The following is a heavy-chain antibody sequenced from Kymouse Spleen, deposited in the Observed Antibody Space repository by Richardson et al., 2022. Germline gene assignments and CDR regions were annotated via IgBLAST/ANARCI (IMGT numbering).Heavy chain of an antibody. D-gene: IGHD1-7*01. J-gene: IGHJ6*02. CDR1: GGSISSSSYY. Sequence: QLQLQESGPGLVKPSETLSLTCTVSGGSISSSSYYWGWIRQPPGKGLEWIGSIYYSGSTYYNPSLKSRVTISVDTSKNQFSLKLSSVTAADTAVYYCARAELDGYYYYGMDVWGQGTTVTVSS. CDR3: ARAELDGYYYYGMDV. V-gene: IGHV4-39*01. CDR2: IYYSGST.